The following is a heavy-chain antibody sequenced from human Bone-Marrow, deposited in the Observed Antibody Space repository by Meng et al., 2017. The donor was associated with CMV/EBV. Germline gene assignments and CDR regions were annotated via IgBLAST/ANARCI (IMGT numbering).Heavy chain of an antibody. V-gene: IGHV1-2*02. J-gene: IGHJ6*02. Sequence: TGYYMHRVRQAPGQGLQWMGWINPNSGGTNYAQKFQGRVNMTRDTSISTAYMELSRLRSDDTAVYYCARVVLEEYQLLYYSDYYGMDVWGQGTTVTVSS. CDR1: TGYY. D-gene: IGHD2-2*01. CDR3: ARVVLEEYQLLYYSDYYGMDV. CDR2: INPNSGGT.